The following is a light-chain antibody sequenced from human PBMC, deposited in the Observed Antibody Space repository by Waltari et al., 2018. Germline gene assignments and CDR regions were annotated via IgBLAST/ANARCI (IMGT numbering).Light chain of an antibody. Sequence: DIQMTQSPTSLSAFVGDKVTITCRASQTISNWLAWYQQKPGKAPKTLIYEASNLESGVPSRFSGRGSGTDFTLTISSLQPEDSATYYCQHYNSAPYNFGQGTKVEI. V-gene: IGKV1-5*03. CDR1: QTISNW. J-gene: IGKJ2*01. CDR3: QHYNSAPYN. CDR2: EAS.